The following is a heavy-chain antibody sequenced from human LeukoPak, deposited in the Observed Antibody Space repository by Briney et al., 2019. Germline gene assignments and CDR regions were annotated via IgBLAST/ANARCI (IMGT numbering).Heavy chain of an antibody. V-gene: IGHV4/OR15-8*01. Sequence: SEALSLTCSVSGGSMSDSITWGWVRQPPGKGLEWLANIHDDGRTAPNPSLRSRLTISQDRSKNQFSLKVSSVTAADTAFYYCAKVLTAAGLDLWGQGILVTVSS. CDR3: AKVLTAAGLDL. CDR1: GGSMSDSIT. J-gene: IGHJ5*02. D-gene: IGHD6-25*01. CDR2: IHDDGRT.